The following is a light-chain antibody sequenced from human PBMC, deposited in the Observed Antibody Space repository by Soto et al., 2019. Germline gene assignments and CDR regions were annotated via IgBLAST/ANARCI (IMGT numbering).Light chain of an antibody. J-gene: IGLJ3*02. CDR2: KND. Sequence: QSVLTQPPSASGTPGQRVTISCSGGNSNIGSNVVNWYQQLPETAPKLLIYKNDQRPSGVPDRFSGSKSGTSASLAISGLQSEDEADYHCATWDDSLSGPVFGGGTKLNVL. V-gene: IGLV1-44*01. CDR1: NSNIGSNV. CDR3: ATWDDSLSGPV.